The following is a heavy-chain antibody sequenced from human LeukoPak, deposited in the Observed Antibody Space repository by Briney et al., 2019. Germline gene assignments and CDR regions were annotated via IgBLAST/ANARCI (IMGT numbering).Heavy chain of an antibody. D-gene: IGHD1-26*01. Sequence: GGSLRLSCAASGFTFSNYWMHWVRQAPGKGLVWVSRINSDGSSTSYADSVKGRFTISRDSAKNTLHLHMKSLAVEDTAVYYCAKGGSYTIDYWGQGILVSVSS. CDR3: AKGGSYTIDY. V-gene: IGHV3-74*01. J-gene: IGHJ4*02. CDR2: INSDGSST. CDR1: GFTFSNYW.